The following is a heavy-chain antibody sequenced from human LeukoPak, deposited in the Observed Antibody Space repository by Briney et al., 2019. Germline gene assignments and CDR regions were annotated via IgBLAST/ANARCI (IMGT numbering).Heavy chain of an antibody. D-gene: IGHD2-8*01. CDR2: IIGSGGST. V-gene: IGHV3-23*01. CDR1: GFAFSTYA. J-gene: IGHJ4*02. CDR3: AKAGCTNIVCYLNS. Sequence: GGSLRLSCAASGFAFSTYAMSWDRQAPGKGLEWVSGIIGSGGSTYYADSVKGRFTISRDNSKNTLYLQMNSLRAEDTAIYYCAKAGCTNIVCYLNSWGQGTLVTVSS.